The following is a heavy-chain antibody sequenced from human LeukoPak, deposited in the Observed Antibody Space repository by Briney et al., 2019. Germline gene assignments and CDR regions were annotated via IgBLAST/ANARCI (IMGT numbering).Heavy chain of an antibody. CDR3: ARAPQFSITMIVEHGMDV. CDR1: GFTFSSYS. J-gene: IGHJ6*02. D-gene: IGHD3-22*01. Sequence: PGGSLRLSCAASGFTFSSYSMSWVRQAPGKGLEWVSYISSSSSTIYYADSVKGRFTISRDNAKNSLYLQMNSLRAEDTAVYYCARAPQFSITMIVEHGMDVWGQGTTVTVSS. CDR2: ISSSSSTI. V-gene: IGHV3-48*01.